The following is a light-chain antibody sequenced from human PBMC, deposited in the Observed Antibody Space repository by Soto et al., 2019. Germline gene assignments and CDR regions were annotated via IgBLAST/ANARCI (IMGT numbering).Light chain of an antibody. J-gene: IGLJ2*01. V-gene: IGLV1-51*01. CDR2: DNN. CDR1: NSNIGNNY. Sequence: QSVLTQPPSVSAAPGQKVTISCSGSNSNIGNNYVSWYQHLPGTAPKFLIYDNNKQPSGIPDRFSGSKSGTSATLGITGLQTGDEADYYCATWDSSLSAVIFGGGTKLTVL. CDR3: ATWDSSLSAVI.